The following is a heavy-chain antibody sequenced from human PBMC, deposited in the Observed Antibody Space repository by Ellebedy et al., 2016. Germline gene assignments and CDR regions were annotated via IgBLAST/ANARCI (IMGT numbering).Heavy chain of an antibody. CDR3: AIKTPGIAATGTDLGY. CDR2: FDPEYGET. V-gene: IGHV1-24*01. CDR1: GYTLTELS. J-gene: IGHJ4*02. Sequence: ASVKVSXXVSGYTLTELSMHWVRQAPGKGLEWMGGFDPEYGETLYAQRFQGRVTMTEDTSTDTAYMELSSLSSEDTAVYYCAIKTPGIAATGTDLGYWGQGTLVTVSS. D-gene: IGHD6-25*01.